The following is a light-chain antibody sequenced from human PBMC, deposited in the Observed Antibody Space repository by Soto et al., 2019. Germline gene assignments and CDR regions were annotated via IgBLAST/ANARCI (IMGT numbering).Light chain of an antibody. J-gene: IGLJ1*01. CDR2: GNT. Sequence: QSVLTQPPSVSGAPGQRVTISCTGSSSNIGADYDVYWYQQLPGTAPKLLIYGNTNRPSGVPDRFSGSKSGTSASLAITGLQAEDDADYYCQSYDSSLTGDVFGTGTKLTVL. CDR3: QSYDSSLTGDV. V-gene: IGLV1-40*01. CDR1: SSNIGADYD.